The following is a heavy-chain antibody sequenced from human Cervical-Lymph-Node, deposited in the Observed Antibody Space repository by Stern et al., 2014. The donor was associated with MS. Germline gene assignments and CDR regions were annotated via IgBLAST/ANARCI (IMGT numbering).Heavy chain of an antibody. V-gene: IGHV3-11*01. CDR2: ISSSGSTI. CDR3: ARDSPSWGWCFDY. Sequence: VHLVEAGGGLVKPGGSLRLSCAASGLTFSDYYMSWIRQAPGKGVEWASYISSSGSTIYYADSVKGRFTISRDNAKNSLYLQMNSLRAEDTAVYYCARDSPSWGWCFDYWGQGTLVTVSS. J-gene: IGHJ4*02. CDR1: GLTFSDYY. D-gene: IGHD6-19*01.